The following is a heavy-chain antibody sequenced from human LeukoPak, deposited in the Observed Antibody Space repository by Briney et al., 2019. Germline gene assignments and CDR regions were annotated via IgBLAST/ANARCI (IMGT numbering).Heavy chain of an antibody. CDR2: NIPIFGTA. D-gene: IGHD2-2*01. J-gene: IGHJ6*03. CDR1: GYTFTSYY. CDR3: ARPGPAAMLDRGPYYYYYMDV. V-gene: IGHV1-69*13. Sequence: GASVKVSCKASGYTFTSYYMHWVRQAPGQGLEWMGGNIPIFGTANYAQKFQGRVTITADESTSTAYMELSSLRSEDTAVYYCARPGPAAMLDRGPYYYYYMDVWGKGTTVTISS.